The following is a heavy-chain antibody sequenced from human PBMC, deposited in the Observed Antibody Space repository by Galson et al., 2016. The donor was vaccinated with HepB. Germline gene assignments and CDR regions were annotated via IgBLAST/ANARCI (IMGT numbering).Heavy chain of an antibody. D-gene: IGHD6-13*01. Sequence: CAISGDSVSSNSAAWNWIRQSPSRGLEWLGRTYQRSKWHTFYAVYVKSRITINPDTSKNQFSLHLNSVTPEDTAVYYCARDTSTWDGLGTEYFHHWGQGTLVTVSS. CDR1: GDSVSSNSAA. J-gene: IGHJ1*01. CDR2: TYQRSKWHT. V-gene: IGHV6-1*01. CDR3: ARDTSTWDGLGTEYFHH.